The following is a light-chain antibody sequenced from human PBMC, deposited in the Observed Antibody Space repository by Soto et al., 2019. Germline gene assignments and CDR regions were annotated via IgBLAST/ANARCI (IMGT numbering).Light chain of an antibody. CDR1: QRISSW. V-gene: IGKV1-5*03. CDR2: KAS. J-gene: IGKJ2*01. Sequence: DIQMTHSPSTLSASVGDRVTITCRASQRISSWLAWYQQKPGKAPKLLIYKASSLESGVPSRFSGFGSGTEFSLTVSSLQPDDFAIYYCQQFSTSPYTFGQGTKLEIK. CDR3: QQFSTSPYT.